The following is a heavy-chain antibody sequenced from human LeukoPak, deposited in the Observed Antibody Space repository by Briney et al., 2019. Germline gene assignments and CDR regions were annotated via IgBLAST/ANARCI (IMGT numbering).Heavy chain of an antibody. J-gene: IGHJ2*01. CDR2: ISYNSDTI. CDR1: GFTFDDYA. CDR3: AKDYCGGDCYSGWYFDL. Sequence: GRSLRLSCAASGFTFDDYAMHWVRQAPGKGLEWVSGISYNSDTIAYADSVKCRFTISSDNAKNSLYLQMNRLRAEDTALYYCAKDYCGGDCYSGWYFDLWGRGTLVTVSS. V-gene: IGHV3-9*01. D-gene: IGHD2-21*02.